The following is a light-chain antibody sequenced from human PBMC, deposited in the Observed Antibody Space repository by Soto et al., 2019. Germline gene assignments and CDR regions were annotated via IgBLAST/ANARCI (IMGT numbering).Light chain of an antibody. CDR1: QNVYNN. V-gene: IGKV3-15*01. CDR2: DAS. Sequence: EIVMTQSPATLSVSPGEGATLSCKASQNVYNNLAWYQQRPEQPPRLLNYDASTRATGISARFSGSGYGTEFTLTISSLQSEDFAVYFCQQCRNWPLTFGGGTKWIS. J-gene: IGKJ4*01. CDR3: QQCRNWPLT.